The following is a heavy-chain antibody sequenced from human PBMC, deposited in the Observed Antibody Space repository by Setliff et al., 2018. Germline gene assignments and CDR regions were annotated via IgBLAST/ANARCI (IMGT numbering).Heavy chain of an antibody. V-gene: IGHV1-3*04. CDR1: GYTFNFYG. J-gene: IGHJ3*02. Sequence: ASVKVSCKASGYTFNFYGMHWVRQAPGQRPEWMGWINTDSGNTRYSQKFQGRFTTSRDRSKNTVYLQMNSLRADDTAVYYCARQRYYDTTGKAFDIWGQGTMVTVSS. CDR3: ARQRYYDTTGKAFDI. D-gene: IGHD3-22*01. CDR2: INTDSGNT.